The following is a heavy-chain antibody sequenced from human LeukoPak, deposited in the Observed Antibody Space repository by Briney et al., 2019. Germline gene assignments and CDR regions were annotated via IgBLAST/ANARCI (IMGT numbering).Heavy chain of an antibody. CDR1: GGSISSYS. CDR2: IFISETT. J-gene: IGHJ6*03. Sequence: SETLSLTCTVSGGSISSYSWSWIRQPAGKGLEWIGRIFISETTNYNPSLKSRVTMSVDTSKNQFSLKLSSVTAADTAVYYCARRGRDDYYYYYMDVWGKGTTVTVSS. V-gene: IGHV4-4*07. D-gene: IGHD5-24*01. CDR3: ARRGRDDYYYYYMDV.